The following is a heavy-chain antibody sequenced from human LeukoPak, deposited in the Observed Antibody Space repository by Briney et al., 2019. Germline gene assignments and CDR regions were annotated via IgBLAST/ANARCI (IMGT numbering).Heavy chain of an antibody. D-gene: IGHD3-3*01. Sequence: SETLSLSCGVSGGSISSSSYCSGCIRQPPGKGLEWIGSIYYSATTYYNPSLSSPVTISADTSKKQFCLKLSSVTAADTSVYDCAGREWRGYFDYWGQGTLVTVSS. CDR1: GGSISSSSYC. CDR3: AGREWRGYFDY. J-gene: IGHJ4*02. V-gene: IGHV4-39*01. CDR2: IYYSATT.